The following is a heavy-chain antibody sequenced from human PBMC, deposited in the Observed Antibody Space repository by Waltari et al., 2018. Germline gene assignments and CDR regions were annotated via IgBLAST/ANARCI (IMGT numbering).Heavy chain of an antibody. Sequence: VQLVQSGAEVTKPVASVNVSRQASGYTFTVYYLPWVRQAPGQGLEWRGGMNPNSGGTNYAEKLQGRVTMTRETSISTAYMELSRLRSDDTAVYDGARVDDGDRYYYMDVWGKGTTVTCSS. V-gene: IGHV1-2*02. D-gene: IGHD4-17*01. CDR1: GYTFTVYY. CDR2: MNPNSGGT. J-gene: IGHJ6*03. CDR3: ARVDDGDRYYYMDV.